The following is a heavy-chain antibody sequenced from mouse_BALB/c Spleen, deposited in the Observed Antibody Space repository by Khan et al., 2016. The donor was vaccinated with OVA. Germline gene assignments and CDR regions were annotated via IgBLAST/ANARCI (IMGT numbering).Heavy chain of an antibody. J-gene: IGHJ2*01. CDR3: ARDRIDY. Sequence: QVQLQQSGAELAKPGASVKMSCKASGYTFTTYWMHWVKQRPGQGLEWIGYINPTSDYTDYNEKFKDKATLSADKSSSTAYMTLSSLTSEDSAVYYCARDRIDYWGQGTTLTVSS. CDR1: GYTFTTYW. CDR2: INPTSDYT. V-gene: IGHV1-7*01.